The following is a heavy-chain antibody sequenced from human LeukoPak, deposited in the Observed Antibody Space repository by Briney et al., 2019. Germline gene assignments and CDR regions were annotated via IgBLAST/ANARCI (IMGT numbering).Heavy chain of an antibody. V-gene: IGHV4-39*01. D-gene: IGHD2-15*01. CDR2: IYYSGST. CDR1: GGSISSSSYY. Sequence: SETLSLTCTVSGGSISSSSYYWGWIRQPPGKGLEWIGSIYYSGSTYYNPPLKSRVTISVDTSKNQFSLKLSSVTAADTAVYYCASLSGVVAATSYFDYRGQGTLVTVSS. J-gene: IGHJ4*02. CDR3: ASLSGVVAATSYFDY.